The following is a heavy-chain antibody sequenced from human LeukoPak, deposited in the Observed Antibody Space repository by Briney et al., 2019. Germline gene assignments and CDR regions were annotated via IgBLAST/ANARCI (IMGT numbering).Heavy chain of an antibody. Sequence: ASVKVSCKASGGTFSSYAISWVRQAPGQGLEWMGGIIPIFGTANYAQKFQGRVTITADESTSTAYMELSSLRSEDTAVYYCAGVLKVAGLFDYWGQGTLVTVSS. D-gene: IGHD6-19*01. CDR3: AGVLKVAGLFDY. CDR2: IIPIFGTA. V-gene: IGHV1-69*01. CDR1: GGTFSSYA. J-gene: IGHJ4*02.